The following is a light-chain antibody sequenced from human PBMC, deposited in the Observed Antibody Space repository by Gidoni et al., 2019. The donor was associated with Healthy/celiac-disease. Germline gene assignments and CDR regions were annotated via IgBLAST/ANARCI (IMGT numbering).Light chain of an antibody. J-gene: IGKJ1*01. Sequence: DIQMTKSPSTLSASVGHRVTINCRASQSISSWLAWYQQKPGTAPTLLIYKAYSLESGVPSRFSGSGSGTEFTITISSLQPDDFATYYWQQYKSLWTFXQXTKVEIK. CDR1: QSISSW. V-gene: IGKV1-5*03. CDR3: QQYKSLWT. CDR2: KAY.